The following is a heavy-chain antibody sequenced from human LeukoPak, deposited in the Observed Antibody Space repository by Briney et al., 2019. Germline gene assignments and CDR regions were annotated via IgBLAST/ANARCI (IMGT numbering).Heavy chain of an antibody. D-gene: IGHD3-22*01. V-gene: IGHV4-61*09. J-gene: IGHJ4*02. Sequence: SQTLSLTCTVSGGSISSGSYYWSWIRQPAGKRLEWIGHIYRSGSTNYNPPLKSRVTISVDTSKNQFSLKLSSVTAADTAVYYCARDVYYYDSSGRYYFDYWGQGTLVTVSS. CDR1: GGSISSGSYY. CDR2: IYRSGST. CDR3: ARDVYYYDSSGRYYFDY.